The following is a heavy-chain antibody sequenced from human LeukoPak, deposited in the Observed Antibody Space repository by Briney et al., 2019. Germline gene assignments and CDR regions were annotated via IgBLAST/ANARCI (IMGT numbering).Heavy chain of an antibody. J-gene: IGHJ4*02. V-gene: IGHV3-30*14. CDR3: ATERPDSRVLDY. D-gene: IGHD3-10*01. Sequence: GRSLRLSCAASGFTFSSYAMHWVRQAPGKGLEWVATISYDESNTYFADSVKGRFTISRDNSKNTLYLQMNSLRVEDSAVYYCATERPDSRVLDYWGQGLVVTVSS. CDR1: GFTFSSYA. CDR2: ISYDESNT.